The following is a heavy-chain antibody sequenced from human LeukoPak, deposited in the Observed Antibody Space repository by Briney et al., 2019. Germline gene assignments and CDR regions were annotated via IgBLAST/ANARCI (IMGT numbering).Heavy chain of an antibody. J-gene: IGHJ4*02. CDR2: INTGNGNT. CDR1: GYTFINYA. Sequence: ASVKVSCKASGYTFINYAIHWVRQAPGQRLEWMGWINTGNGNTKYSQQFQGRVTISRDTSATTAYMELSSLTSEDVAVFYCARAVRYASGPLTDLLPYYFDSWGQGTLVTVSS. CDR3: ARAVRYASGPLTDLLPYYFDS. V-gene: IGHV1-3*03. D-gene: IGHD6-19*01.